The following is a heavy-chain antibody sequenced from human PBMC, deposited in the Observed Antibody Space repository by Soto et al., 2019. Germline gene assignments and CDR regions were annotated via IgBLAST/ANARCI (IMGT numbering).Heavy chain of an antibody. J-gene: IGHJ6*02. V-gene: IGHV4-39*01. D-gene: IGHD6-13*01. Sequence: SETLSLTCTVSGGSISSSSYYWGWIRQPPGKGLEWIGSIYYSGSTYYNPSLKSRVTISVDTSKNQFSLKLSSVTAADTAVYYCARLPAYSSSWYSSPYYYYGMDVWGQGTTVTVSS. CDR3: ARLPAYSSSWYSSPYYYYGMDV. CDR2: IYYSGST. CDR1: GGSISSSSYY.